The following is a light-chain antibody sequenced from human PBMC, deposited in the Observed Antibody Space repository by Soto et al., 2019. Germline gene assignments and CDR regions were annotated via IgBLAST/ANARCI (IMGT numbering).Light chain of an antibody. CDR2: EGS. V-gene: IGLV2-23*03. Sequence: QSSLTHSASLSGSPGQSITISCTGTSSDVGSYNLVSWYQQHPGKAPKLMIYEGSKRPSGVSNRFSGSKSGNTASLTISGLQAEDEADYYCCSYAGSSTFDVFGTGTKVTVL. CDR3: CSYAGSSTFDV. CDR1: SSDVGSYNL. J-gene: IGLJ1*01.